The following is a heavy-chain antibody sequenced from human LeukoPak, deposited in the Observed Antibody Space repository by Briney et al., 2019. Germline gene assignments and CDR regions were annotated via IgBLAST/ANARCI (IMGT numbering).Heavy chain of an antibody. CDR3: ARAGWLQSPWDYYGMDV. V-gene: IGHV4-59*01. CDR1: GGSISSYY. CDR2: IYYSGST. Sequence: SETLSLTCTVSGGSISSYYWSWIRQPPGKGLEWIGYIYYSGSTNYNPSLKSRVTISVDASKNQFSLRLSSVTAADTAVYYCARAGWLQSPWDYYGMDVWGQGTTVTVSS. J-gene: IGHJ6*02. D-gene: IGHD5-12*01.